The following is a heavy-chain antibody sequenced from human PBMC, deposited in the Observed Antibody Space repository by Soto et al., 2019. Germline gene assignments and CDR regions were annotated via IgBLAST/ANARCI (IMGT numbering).Heavy chain of an antibody. V-gene: IGHV5-51*01. Sequence: GESLKISCKGSGYRFTSYWIGWVRQMPGKGLEWMGIIYPGDSDTRYSPSFQGQVTISADKSISTAYLQWSSLKASDTAMYYCARMKGDYGGNSGGFDYWGQGTLVTVSS. CDR2: IYPGDSDT. CDR1: GYRFTSYW. D-gene: IGHD4-17*01. J-gene: IGHJ4*02. CDR3: ARMKGDYGGNSGGFDY.